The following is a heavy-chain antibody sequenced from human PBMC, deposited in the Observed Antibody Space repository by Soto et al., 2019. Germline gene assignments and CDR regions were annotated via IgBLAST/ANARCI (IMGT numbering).Heavy chain of an antibody. D-gene: IGHD6-13*01. CDR1: GYTFTGYY. CDR2: INPNSGGT. J-gene: IGHJ4*02. Sequence: GASVKVSCKASGYTFTGYYMHWVRQAPGQGLEWMGWINPNSGGTNYAQKFQGWVTMTRDTSISTAYMELSRLRSDDTAVYYCARDRAKAAGEYYFDYWGQGTLVTVSS. V-gene: IGHV1-2*04. CDR3: ARDRAKAAGEYYFDY.